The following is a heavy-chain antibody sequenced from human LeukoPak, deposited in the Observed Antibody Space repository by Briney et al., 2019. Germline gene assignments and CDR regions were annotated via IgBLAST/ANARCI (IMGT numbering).Heavy chain of an antibody. CDR3: ARGTTISETGYFDY. J-gene: IGHJ4*03. V-gene: IGHV4-34*01. CDR2: INHRGDT. Sequence: SETLSLTCAVYGGSFSSYYWSWIRQSPGKGLEWIAEINHRGDTNYNPSVKSRVTISVDTSKNQFSLKVTSLTAADTAVYYCARGTTISETGYFDYWGQGTLVTVSS. CDR1: GGSFSSYY. D-gene: IGHD1-1*01.